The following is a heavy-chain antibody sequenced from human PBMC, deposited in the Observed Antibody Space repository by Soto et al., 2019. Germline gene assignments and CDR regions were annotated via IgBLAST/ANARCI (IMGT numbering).Heavy chain of an antibody. J-gene: IGHJ5*02. CDR1: GGSISSSSYY. Sequence: QLQLQESGPGLVKPSETLSLTCTVSGGSISSSSYYWGWIRQPPGKGLEWIGSIYYSGSTYYNPSLKSRVTISVDTSKNQFSLKLSSVTAADTAVYYCARHGYNDISAPWWFDPWGQGTLVTVSS. CDR3: ARHGYNDISAPWWFDP. V-gene: IGHV4-39*01. D-gene: IGHD1-1*01. CDR2: IYYSGST.